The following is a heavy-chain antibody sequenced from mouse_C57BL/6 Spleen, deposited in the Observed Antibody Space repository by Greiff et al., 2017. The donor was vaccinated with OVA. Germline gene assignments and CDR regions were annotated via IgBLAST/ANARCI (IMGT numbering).Heavy chain of an antibody. Sequence: QVQLQQPGAELVKPGASVKMSCKASGYTFASYWITWVKQRPGQGLEWIGDIYPGSGSTNYNEKFKSKATLTVDTSSSTAYMQLSSLTSEDSAVYYCARGGDYDVLDYWGQGTTLTVSS. CDR3: ARGGDYDVLDY. CDR1: GYTFASYW. CDR2: IYPGSGST. J-gene: IGHJ2*01. V-gene: IGHV1-55*01. D-gene: IGHD2-4*01.